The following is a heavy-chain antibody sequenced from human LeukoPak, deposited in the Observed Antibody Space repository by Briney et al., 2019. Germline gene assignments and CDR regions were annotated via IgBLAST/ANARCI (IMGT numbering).Heavy chain of an antibody. V-gene: IGHV3-23*01. CDR3: AKGGPTGSNYFDF. CDR2: ISGSGYYS. J-gene: IGHJ4*02. CDR1: EFTFDNYA. Sequence: GGSLRLSCAASEFTFDNYAMSWVRQAPGKGLEWVSVISGSGYYSYYADSVKGRFTVSRDNSKTTLYLQMNSLRADNTAVYYCAKGGPTGSNYFDFWGQGTLVTVSS. D-gene: IGHD1-1*01.